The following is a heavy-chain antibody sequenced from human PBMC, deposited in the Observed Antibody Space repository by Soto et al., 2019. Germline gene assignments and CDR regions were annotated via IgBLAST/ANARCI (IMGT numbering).Heavy chain of an antibody. CDR3: ASAAPYYYDSSAYYPSRSPNDY. V-gene: IGHV1-69*01. CDR2: IIPIFGTA. D-gene: IGHD3-22*01. J-gene: IGHJ4*02. CDR1: GGTFSSYA. Sequence: QVQLVQSGAEVKKPGSSVKVSCKASGGTFSSYAISWVRQAPGQGLEWMGGIIPIFGTANYAQKFQGRVTITAYESTSTAYSELSSLKSEDTAVYYCASAAPYYYDSSAYYPSRSPNDYWGQGTLVTVSS.